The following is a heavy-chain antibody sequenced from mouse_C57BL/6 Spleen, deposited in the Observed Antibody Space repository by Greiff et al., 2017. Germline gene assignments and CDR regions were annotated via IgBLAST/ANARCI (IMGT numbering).Heavy chain of an antibody. J-gene: IGHJ2*01. CDR3: ARIRQLSLRGDYFDY. Sequence: EVQVVESGGGLVKPGGSLKLSCAASGFTFSSYTMSWVRQTPETRLEWVATISGGGGNTYYPDSVKGRFTISRDNAKNTLYLQMSSLRSEDTALYYCARIRQLSLRGDYFDYWGQGTTLTGSS. V-gene: IGHV5-9*01. CDR1: GFTFSSYT. D-gene: IGHD3-2*02. CDR2: ISGGGGNT.